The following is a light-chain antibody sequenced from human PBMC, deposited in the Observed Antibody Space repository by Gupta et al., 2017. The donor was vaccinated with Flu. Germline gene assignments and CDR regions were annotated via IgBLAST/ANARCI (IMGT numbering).Light chain of an antibody. CDR1: SNEVGGYNY. V-gene: IGLV2-11*01. CDR2: DVT. Sequence: QSALTQPRSVSGSPGQSVTISCTGTSNEVGGYNYVSWYQQHPGKAPKLMIYDVTKRPSAVPDRFSGSKSGITASLTISGLQTEDEADYYCSSYAGSTGVFGTGTTVTVL. J-gene: IGLJ1*01. CDR3: SSYAGSTGV.